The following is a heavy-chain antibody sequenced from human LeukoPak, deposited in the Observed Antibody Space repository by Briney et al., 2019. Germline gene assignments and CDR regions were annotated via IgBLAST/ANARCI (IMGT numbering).Heavy chain of an antibody. CDR2: IYHAGNT. V-gene: IGHV4-4*02. CDR1: GGSISSSNW. Sequence: PSGTLSLTCDVSGGSISSSNWWSWVRQPPGKGLEWIGEIYHAGNTNYNPSLKSRVTISVDKSKNQFSLKLSSVTAADTAVYYCARKDWNDVRAFDIWGQGTMVTVSS. D-gene: IGHD1-1*01. CDR3: ARKDWNDVRAFDI. J-gene: IGHJ3*02.